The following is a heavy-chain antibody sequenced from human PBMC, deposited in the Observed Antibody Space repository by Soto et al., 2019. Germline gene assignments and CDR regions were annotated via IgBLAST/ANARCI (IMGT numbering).Heavy chain of an antibody. V-gene: IGHV3-30*18. J-gene: IGHJ4*02. CDR1: GITFSSYG. CDR2: ISYDGSNK. D-gene: IGHD3-22*01. CDR3: AKDMKYYYDNSGYYPRPVDY. Sequence: GGSLRLSCAASGITFSSYGMYWVRQAPGKGLEWVAVISYDGSNKYYIDSVKGRFTISRDNSKNTLYLQMNSLRADDTAVYYCAKDMKYYYDNSGYYPRPVDYWGQGTLVTVSS.